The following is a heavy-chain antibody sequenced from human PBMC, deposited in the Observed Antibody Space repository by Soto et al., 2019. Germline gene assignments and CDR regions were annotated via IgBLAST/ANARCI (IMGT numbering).Heavy chain of an antibody. CDR2: IIPILGIA. CDR3: AREEAGYYGSGPKGGRFDY. Sequence: GASVKVSCKASGGTFSSYTISWVRQAPGQGLEWMGRIIPILGIANYAQKFQGRVTITADKSTSTAYMELSSLRSEDTAVYYCAREEAGYYGSGPKGGRFDYWGQGTLVTVSS. V-gene: IGHV1-69*04. D-gene: IGHD3-10*01. CDR1: GGTFSSYT. J-gene: IGHJ4*02.